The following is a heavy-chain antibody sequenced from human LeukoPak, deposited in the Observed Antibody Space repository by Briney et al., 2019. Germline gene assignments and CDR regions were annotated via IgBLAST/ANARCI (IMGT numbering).Heavy chain of an antibody. D-gene: IGHD5-12*01. CDR2: IKNDGSDK. Sequence: GGSLRLSCAASGFNFDIYWMAWVRQAPGKGLEWVANIKNDGSDKYYVDSVKGRFTLSRDNAKNLVYLQMNSLRVEDTAVYYCVNLGYSDGGQGTLVTVSS. V-gene: IGHV3-7*01. J-gene: IGHJ4*02. CDR3: VNLGYSD. CDR1: GFNFDIYW.